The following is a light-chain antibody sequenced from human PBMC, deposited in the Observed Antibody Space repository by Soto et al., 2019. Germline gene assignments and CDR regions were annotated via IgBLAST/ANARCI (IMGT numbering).Light chain of an antibody. CDR2: DND. J-gene: IGLJ2*01. Sequence: QSVLTQPPSVSAAPGQKVTISCSGSSSNIGKNYVSWYQQLPGTAPKLLIYDNDKRPSGIPDRFSGSKSGTSATLGITGLQTGDEADYYCGTWDSSLSPVVFGGGTKLTVL. CDR3: GTWDSSLSPVV. V-gene: IGLV1-51*01. CDR1: SSNIGKNY.